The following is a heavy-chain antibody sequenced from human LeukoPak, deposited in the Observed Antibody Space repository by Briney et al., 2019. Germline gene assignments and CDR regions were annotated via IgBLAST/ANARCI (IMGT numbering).Heavy chain of an antibody. D-gene: IGHD2-21*01. CDR2: IYYSGST. Sequence: SQTLSLTCTVSGGSISSGDYYWSWIRQPPGKGLEWIGYIYYSGSTYYNPSLKSRVTISVETSKNQFSLKLSSVTAADTAVYYCAGLLAYCGGDCYLSDAFDIWGQGTMVTVSS. J-gene: IGHJ3*02. CDR3: AGLLAYCGGDCYLSDAFDI. CDR1: GGSISSGDYY. V-gene: IGHV4-30-4*08.